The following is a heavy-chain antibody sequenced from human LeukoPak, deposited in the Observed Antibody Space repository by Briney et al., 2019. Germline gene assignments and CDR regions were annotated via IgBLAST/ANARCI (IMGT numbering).Heavy chain of an antibody. Sequence: GSLRLSCVVSGLTFRSYSINWVRQPPGKGLEWVSSITGSSSHIFYTDSVKGRFTISRDNGKNSAYLQMDSLRAEDTAVYFCATSITYFDLWSGRDWMDHWGQGTLVIVSS. CDR1: GLTFRSYS. CDR3: ATSITYFDLWSGRDWMDH. CDR2: ITGSSSHI. D-gene: IGHD3-3*01. J-gene: IGHJ5*02. V-gene: IGHV3-21*01.